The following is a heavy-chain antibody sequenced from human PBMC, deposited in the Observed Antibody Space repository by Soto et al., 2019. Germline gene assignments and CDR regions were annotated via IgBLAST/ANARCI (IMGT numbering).Heavy chain of an antibody. V-gene: IGHV1-69*13. J-gene: IGHJ6*02. CDR1: GGTFSSYA. CDR2: IIPIFGTA. CDR3: AGGGWGSSNYYYGMDV. D-gene: IGHD6-6*01. Sequence: ASVKVSCKASGGTFSSYAISWVRQAPGQGLEWMGGIIPIFGTASYAQKFQGGVTITADESTSTAYMELSSLRSEDTAVYYCAGGGWGSSNYYYGMDVWGQGTTVTVSS.